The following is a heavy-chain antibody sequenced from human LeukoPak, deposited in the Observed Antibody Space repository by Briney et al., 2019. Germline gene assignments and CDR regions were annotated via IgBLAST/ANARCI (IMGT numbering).Heavy chain of an antibody. J-gene: IGHJ4*02. Sequence: SETLSLTCTVSGDSVTNNKYFWGWIRQPPGKGLEHIGSIDYSRTTYYNPSLKSRVTISLDTSKNQFSLRLSSVTAADTAVYYCAREPTSGREPTSGRPLDYWGQGTLVTVSS. CDR2: IDYSRTT. V-gene: IGHV4-39*07. D-gene: IGHD5-12*01. CDR1: GDSVTNNKYF. CDR3: AREPTSGREPTSGRPLDY.